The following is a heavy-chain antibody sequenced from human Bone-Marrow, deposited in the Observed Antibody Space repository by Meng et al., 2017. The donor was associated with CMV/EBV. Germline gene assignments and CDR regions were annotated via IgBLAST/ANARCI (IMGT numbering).Heavy chain of an antibody. D-gene: IGHD3-22*01. J-gene: IGHJ4*02. V-gene: IGHV4-31*03. CDR1: GGSISSGGYY. Sequence: SETLSLTCTVSGGSISSGGYYWSWIRQHPGKGLEWIGYIYYSGSTYYNPSLKSRVTISVDTSKNQFSLKLSSVTAADTAVYYCARCGSSGYYHPFDYWGQGTLVTVSS. CDR3: ARCGSSGYYHPFDY. CDR2: IYYSGST.